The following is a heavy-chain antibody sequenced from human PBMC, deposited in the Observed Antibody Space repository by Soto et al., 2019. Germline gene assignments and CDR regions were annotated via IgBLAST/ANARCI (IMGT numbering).Heavy chain of an antibody. CDR3: ASVGYCSSTSCPQVNYYYYGMDV. D-gene: IGHD2-2*01. V-gene: IGHV1-69*06. Sequence: SVKVSCKASGGTFSSYAISWVRQAPGQGLEWMGGIIPIFGTANYAQKFQGRVTITADKSTSTAYMELSSLRSEDTAVYYCASVGYCSSTSCPQVNYYYYGMDVWGQGTTVTVSS. CDR1: GGTFSSYA. J-gene: IGHJ6*02. CDR2: IIPIFGTA.